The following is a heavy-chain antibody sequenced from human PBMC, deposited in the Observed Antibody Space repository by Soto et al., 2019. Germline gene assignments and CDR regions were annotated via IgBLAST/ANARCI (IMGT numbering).Heavy chain of an antibody. J-gene: IGHJ5*02. CDR1: GFTFSSYA. Sequence: GGSLRLSCAASGFTFSSYAMHWVRQAPGKWLEWVAVISYDGSNKYYADSVKGRFTISRDNSKNTLYLQMNSLRAEDTAVYYCARDGVSITIFGVVIINWFDPWGQGXLVTVYS. CDR3: ARDGVSITIFGVVIINWFDP. CDR2: ISYDGSNK. V-gene: IGHV3-30-3*01. D-gene: IGHD3-3*01.